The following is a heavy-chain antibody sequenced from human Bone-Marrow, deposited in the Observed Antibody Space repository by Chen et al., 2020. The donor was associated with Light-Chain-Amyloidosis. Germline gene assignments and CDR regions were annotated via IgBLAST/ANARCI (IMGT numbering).Heavy chain of an antibody. V-gene: IGHV3-7*01. CDR3: ARDRGWWTFDI. CDR2: IKQDGSKN. J-gene: IGHJ3*02. CDR1: EFTFTNFW. Sequence: EVQLVESGGGLVQPGGSLRLSCTASEFTFTNFWMIWVRQAPGKGLEWVANIKQDGSKNYYVESVKGRFTISRDNAKNSLYLQMNSLRAEDTAVYYCARDRGWWTFDIWGQGTMVTVSS. D-gene: IGHD2-8*02.